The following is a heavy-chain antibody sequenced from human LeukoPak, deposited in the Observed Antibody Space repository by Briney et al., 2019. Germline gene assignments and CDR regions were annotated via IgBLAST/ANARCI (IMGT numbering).Heavy chain of an antibody. CDR2: IRGDNSV. D-gene: IGHD5-12*01. J-gene: IGHJ3*02. CDR1: GFTLSSSE. CDR3: AREVVTQAIYSGYDAFDI. Sequence: GGSLRLSCAASGFTLSSSEMDWVRQAPGKGLEWVSYIRGDNSVLYADSVKGRFTISSDKAMNSVYLQMNSLRAEDTAVYYCAREVVTQAIYSGYDAFDIWGQGTMVTVSS. V-gene: IGHV3-48*03.